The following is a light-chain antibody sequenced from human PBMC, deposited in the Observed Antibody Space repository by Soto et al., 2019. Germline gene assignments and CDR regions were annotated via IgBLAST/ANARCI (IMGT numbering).Light chain of an antibody. Sequence: DVQMTQSPSTLSASVGDRVTITCRASQTINNWLAWYQQRPGKAPTFLIYKTSTLETGVPSRFSGSGSGTEFTLTISSLQPEDFAIYYCQQYNTYPWTFGQGTK. CDR1: QTINNW. CDR2: KTS. J-gene: IGKJ1*01. V-gene: IGKV1-5*03. CDR3: QQYNTYPWT.